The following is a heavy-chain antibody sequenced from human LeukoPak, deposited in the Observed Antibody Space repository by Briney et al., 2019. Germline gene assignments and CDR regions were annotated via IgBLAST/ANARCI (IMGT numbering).Heavy chain of an antibody. CDR3: ASSRVELLTL. J-gene: IGHJ2*01. CDR2: INHSGST. V-gene: IGHV4-34*01. CDR1: GGSFSGYY. Sequence: SETLSLTCAVYGGSFSGYYWSWIRQPPGKGLEWIGEINHSGSTNYNPSLKSRVTISVDTSKNQFSLKLSSVTAADTAVYYCASSRVELLTLWGRGTLVTVSS. D-gene: IGHD2-15*01.